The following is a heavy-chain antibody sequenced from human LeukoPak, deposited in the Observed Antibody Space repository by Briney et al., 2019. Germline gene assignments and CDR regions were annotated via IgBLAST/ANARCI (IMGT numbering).Heavy chain of an antibody. V-gene: IGHV3-9*01. J-gene: IGHJ5*02. D-gene: IGHD3-10*01. CDR2: ISWNSGSI. CDR3: AKGLQTYYYGSGSYSNWFDP. CDR1: GFTFDDYA. Sequence: HPGRSLRLSCAASGFTFDDYAMHWVRQAPGKGLEWVSGISWNSGSIGYADSVKGRFTISRDNAKNSLYLQMNSLRAEDTALYYCAKGLQTYYYGSGSYSNWFDPWGQGTLVTVSS.